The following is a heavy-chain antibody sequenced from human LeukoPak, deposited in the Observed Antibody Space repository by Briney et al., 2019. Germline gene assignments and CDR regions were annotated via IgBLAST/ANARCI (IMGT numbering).Heavy chain of an antibody. V-gene: IGHV4-31*03. CDR2: IYYSGST. CDR3: ARVLHETGRAFDI. J-gene: IGHJ3*02. Sequence: SQTLSLTHTVSGGSISSGGYYWSWIRQHPGKGLEWIGYIYYSGSTYYNPSLKSRVTISVDTSKNQFSLKLSSVTAADTAVYYCARVLHETGRAFDIWGQGTMVTVSS. CDR1: GGSISSGGYY.